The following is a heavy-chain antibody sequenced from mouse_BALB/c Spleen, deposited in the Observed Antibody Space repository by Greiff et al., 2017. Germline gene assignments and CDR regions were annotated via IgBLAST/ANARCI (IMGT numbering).Heavy chain of an antibody. CDR2: IYPYNGGT. Sequence: VQLQQSGPELVKPGASVKISCKASGYTFTDYNMHWVKQSHGKSLEWIGYIYPYNGGTGYNQKFKSKATLTVDNSSSTAYMELRSLTSEDSAVYYCARSGGFITPYYYAMDYWGQGTSVTVSS. D-gene: IGHD1-2*01. J-gene: IGHJ4*01. CDR1: GYTFTDYN. CDR3: ARSGGFITPYYYAMDY. V-gene: IGHV1S29*02.